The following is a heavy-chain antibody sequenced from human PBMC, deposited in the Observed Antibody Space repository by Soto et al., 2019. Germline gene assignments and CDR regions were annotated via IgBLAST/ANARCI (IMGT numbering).Heavy chain of an antibody. CDR2: ISGIRDYI. Sequence: GGSLRLSCAASGFTFSYYALHWVRRAPGKGLEWVSSISGIRDYIRYADSVKGRFTISRDNAKTSLYLQMNSLRAEDTAVYYCAKDLSGSTFDYWGQGTLVTVSS. V-gene: IGHV3-21*04. CDR3: AKDLSGSTFDY. D-gene: IGHD6-25*01. CDR1: GFTFSYYA. J-gene: IGHJ4*02.